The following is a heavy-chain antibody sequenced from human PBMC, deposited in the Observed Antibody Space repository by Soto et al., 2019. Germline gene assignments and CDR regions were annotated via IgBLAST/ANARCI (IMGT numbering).Heavy chain of an antibody. V-gene: IGHV3-23*01. Sequence: GGSLRLSCAASGFTFSSYAMSWDRQAPGKGLEWVSAISGSGGSTYYADSVKGRFTISRDNSKNTLYLQMNSLRAEDTAVYYCAKVYRGVMTYYYYYGMDVWGQGTTVTVSS. D-gene: IGHD3-10*01. CDR3: AKVYRGVMTYYYYYGMDV. CDR1: GFTFSSYA. J-gene: IGHJ6*02. CDR2: ISGSGGST.